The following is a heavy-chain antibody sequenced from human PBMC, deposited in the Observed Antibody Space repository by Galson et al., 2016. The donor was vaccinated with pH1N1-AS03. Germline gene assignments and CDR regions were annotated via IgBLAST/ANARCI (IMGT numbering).Heavy chain of an antibody. D-gene: IGHD3-10*02. CDR1: GFIFSTYS. CDR2: ISFESSNK. CDR3: ARGRVFDDSYYGLDV. J-gene: IGHJ6*02. Sequence: SLRLSCAGSGFIFSTYSMIWVRQAPGKGLEWVSVISFESSNKRYADSVEGRLVISRDNSNNMVYLQMNSLRSEDTAVYYCARGRVFDDSYYGLDVWGQGTTVIVSS. V-gene: IGHV3-30*03.